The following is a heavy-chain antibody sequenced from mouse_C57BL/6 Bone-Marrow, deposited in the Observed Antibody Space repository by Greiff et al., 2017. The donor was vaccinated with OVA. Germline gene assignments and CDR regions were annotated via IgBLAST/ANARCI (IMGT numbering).Heavy chain of an antibody. Sequence: QVQLQQPGAELVMPGASVKLSCKASGYTFTSYWMHWVKQRPGQGLEWIGEIDPSDSYTNYNQKFKGKSTLTVDKSASTAYMQLSSLTSEYSAVYYCARGPDGYYVWYFDVWGTGTTVTVSS. J-gene: IGHJ1*03. D-gene: IGHD2-3*01. CDR1: GYTFTSYW. V-gene: IGHV1-69*01. CDR2: IDPSDSYT. CDR3: ARGPDGYYVWYFDV.